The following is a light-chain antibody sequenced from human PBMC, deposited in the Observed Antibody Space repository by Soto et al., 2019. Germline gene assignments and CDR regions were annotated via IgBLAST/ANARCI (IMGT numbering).Light chain of an antibody. Sequence: QSVLTQPASVSGSPGQSITISCTGTSSDVGSHNLVSWYQQHPDRAPKLMIYEGSKRPSGVSNRFSGSKSGNTASLTISGLQAEDAADYFCCSYAGSSTYIFGSGTKVTVL. CDR3: CSYAGSSTYI. CDR1: SSDVGSHNL. CDR2: EGS. V-gene: IGLV2-23*01. J-gene: IGLJ1*01.